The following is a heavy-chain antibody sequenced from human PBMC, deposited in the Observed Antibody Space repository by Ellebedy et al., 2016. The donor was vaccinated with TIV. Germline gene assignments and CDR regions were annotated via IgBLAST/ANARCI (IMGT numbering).Heavy chain of an antibody. D-gene: IGHD2-2*01. CDR1: GFTFSTYW. CDR3: ATYAAPY. CDR2: INKDGGET. J-gene: IGHJ4*02. Sequence: GGSLRLSCVVSGFTFSTYWMSWVLQAPGKGPEWVANINKDGGETYYVDSVRGRFTISRDNAKNSLYLQMNSLRDEDTAVYYCATYAAPYWGRGTLVTVSS. V-gene: IGHV3-7*02.